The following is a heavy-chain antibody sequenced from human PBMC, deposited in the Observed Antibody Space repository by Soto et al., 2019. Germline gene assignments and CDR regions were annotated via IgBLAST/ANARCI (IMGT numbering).Heavy chain of an antibody. CDR3: ARERDGYNFIGAFDI. CDR2: ISAYNGNT. CDR1: GYTFTNYG. V-gene: IGHV1-18*04. J-gene: IGHJ3*02. D-gene: IGHD5-12*01. Sequence: ASVKVSCKASGYTFTNYGISWVRQAPGQGLEWMGRISAYNGNTNYAQKLQARVTMTTDTSTSTAYMELRSLRSDDTAVYYCARERDGYNFIGAFDIWGQGTMVTVS.